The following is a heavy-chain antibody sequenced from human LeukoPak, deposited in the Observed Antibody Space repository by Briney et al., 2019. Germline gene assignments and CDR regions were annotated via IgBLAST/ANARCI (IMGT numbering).Heavy chain of an antibody. Sequence: SETLSLTCTVSGDSINNNYWSWIRQPPGKGLEWIGYIYDSGSTKYNPSLKSRVTFSVDTSKNLFSLKLTSLTAADTAVYYCARDFLLQSEGLFDYWGQGTLVTVSS. V-gene: IGHV4-59*01. D-gene: IGHD4-11*01. CDR2: IYDSGST. CDR3: ARDFLLQSEGLFDY. J-gene: IGHJ4*02. CDR1: GDSINNNY.